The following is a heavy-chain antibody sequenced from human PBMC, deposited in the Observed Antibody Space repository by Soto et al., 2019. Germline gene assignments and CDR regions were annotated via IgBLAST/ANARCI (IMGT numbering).Heavy chain of an antibody. Sequence: GGSLRLSCAASGFTVSSNYMSWVRQAPGKGLEWVSVIYSGGSTYYADSVKGRFTISRDNSKNTLYLQMNSLRAEDTAVYYCARGALWLLPDYWGQGTLVTVSS. CDR1: GFTVSSNY. J-gene: IGHJ4*02. D-gene: IGHD3-22*01. CDR3: ARGALWLLPDY. V-gene: IGHV3-66*01. CDR2: IYSGGST.